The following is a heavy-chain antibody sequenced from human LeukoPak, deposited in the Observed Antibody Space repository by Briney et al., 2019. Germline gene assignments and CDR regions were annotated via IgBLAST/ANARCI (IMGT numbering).Heavy chain of an antibody. Sequence: ASVKVSCKVSGYTLTELSMHWVRQAPGKGLEWMGGFDPEDGETIYAQKFQGRVTVTEDTSTDTAYMELSSLRSEDTAVYYCATTDIVVVPAAMDLDYWGQGTLVTVSS. CDR2: FDPEDGET. CDR1: GYTLTELS. CDR3: ATTDIVVVPAAMDLDY. J-gene: IGHJ4*02. V-gene: IGHV1-24*01. D-gene: IGHD2-2*01.